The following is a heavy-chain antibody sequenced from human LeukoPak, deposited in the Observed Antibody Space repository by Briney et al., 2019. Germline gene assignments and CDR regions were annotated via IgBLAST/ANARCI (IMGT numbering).Heavy chain of an antibody. D-gene: IGHD2-2*01. J-gene: IGHJ3*02. CDR1: GYTFTGFY. Sequence: ASVKVSCKASGYTFTGFYIHWVRQAPGQGLEWMGIINPSVSSTSYAQKFQGRVNMTRDTSTSTVYMELSSLRSEDTAVHYCARRTSRAFDIWGQGTMVTVSS. V-gene: IGHV1-46*01. CDR2: INPSVSST. CDR3: ARRTSRAFDI.